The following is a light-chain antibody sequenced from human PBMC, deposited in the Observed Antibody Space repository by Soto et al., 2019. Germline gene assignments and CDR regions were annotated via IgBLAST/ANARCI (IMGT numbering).Light chain of an antibody. CDR3: SSYAGSNVI. Sequence: QSALTQPPSASGSPGQSVTISCTGTISDVGGYDYVSWYQQHPGKAPKLMIYEVSKRPSGVPDRFSGSKSGNTASLTVSGLQADDEADYYCSSYAGSNVIFGGGTKVTVL. CDR1: ISDVGGYDY. J-gene: IGLJ2*01. CDR2: EVS. V-gene: IGLV2-8*01.